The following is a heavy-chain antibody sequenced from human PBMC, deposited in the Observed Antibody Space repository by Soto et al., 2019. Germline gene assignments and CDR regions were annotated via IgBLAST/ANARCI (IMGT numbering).Heavy chain of an antibody. J-gene: IGHJ6*02. CDR3: ATDTRRDCSSTSCPRIDV. CDR1: GFTFSDYY. Sequence: GGSLRLSCAASGFTFSDYYMSWIRQAPGKGLEWVSYISSSSSYTNYADSVKGRFTISRDNAKNSLYLQMNSLRAEDTAVYYCATDTRRDCSSTSCPRIDVWCQGTTVTV. V-gene: IGHV3-11*06. D-gene: IGHD2-2*01. CDR2: ISSSSSYT.